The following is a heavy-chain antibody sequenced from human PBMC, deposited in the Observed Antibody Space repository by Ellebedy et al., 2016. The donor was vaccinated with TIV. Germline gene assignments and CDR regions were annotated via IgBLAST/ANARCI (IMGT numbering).Heavy chain of an antibody. CDR1: GYTFTTYA. V-gene: IGHV1-3*01. J-gene: IGHJ4*02. D-gene: IGHD1-1*01. CDR2: INAGNGNT. Sequence: ASVKVSCKASGYTFTTYAMHWARQAPGQRLEWMGWINAGNGNTKYSQKFQGRVTMTEDTSTDTAYMELRSLRSDDTAVYYCARWGQLGYDCWGQGTLVTVSS. CDR3: ARWGQLGYDC.